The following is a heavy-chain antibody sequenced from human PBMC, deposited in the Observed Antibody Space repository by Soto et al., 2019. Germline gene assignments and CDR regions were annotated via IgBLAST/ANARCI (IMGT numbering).Heavy chain of an antibody. Sequence: GSLRLSCAASVFTFSSYAMSWVRQAPGKGLEWVSAISGSGGSTYYADSVKGRFTISRDNSKNTLYLQMNSLRAEDTAVYYCEKQMWQQQLPCYFDYWGQGTLVTVYS. CDR1: VFTFSSYA. CDR2: ISGSGGST. J-gene: IGHJ4*02. D-gene: IGHD6-13*01. V-gene: IGHV3-23*01. CDR3: EKQMWQQQLPCYFDY.